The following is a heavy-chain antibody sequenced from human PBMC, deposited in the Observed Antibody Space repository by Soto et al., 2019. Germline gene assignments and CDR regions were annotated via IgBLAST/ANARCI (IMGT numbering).Heavy chain of an antibody. CDR2: FYPAGST. CDR3: AREGLVASNRFFDL. Sequence: PGGSLRLSCAASGFSVGSNYMNWVRQAPGKGLEWVSVFYPAGSTYYADSVKGRFTISRDNTKNTLYLQMNSLRAEDTAVYYCAREGLVASNRFFDLCGRGTLVTLS. D-gene: IGHD2-8*02. V-gene: IGHV3-53*01. CDR1: GFSVGSNY. J-gene: IGHJ2*01.